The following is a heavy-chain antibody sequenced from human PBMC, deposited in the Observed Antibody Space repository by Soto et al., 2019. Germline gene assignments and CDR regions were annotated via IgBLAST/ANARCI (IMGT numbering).Heavy chain of an antibody. D-gene: IGHD2-15*01. J-gene: IGHJ3*02. Sequence: EVQLVEDGGGLVKPGGSLRLSCAASGFTFSSYSMNWVRQAPGKGLERVSSISSSSSYIYYADSVKGRFTITRNNDKNSLYLEMSSLRAEETAVYYCARDHELRSYAFDIWGQGTMVTVSS. V-gene: IGHV3-21*01. CDR3: ARDHELRSYAFDI. CDR2: ISSSSSYI. CDR1: GFTFSSYS.